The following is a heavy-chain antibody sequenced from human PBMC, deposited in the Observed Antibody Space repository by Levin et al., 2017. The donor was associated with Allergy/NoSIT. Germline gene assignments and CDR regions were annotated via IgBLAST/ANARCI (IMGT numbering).Heavy chain of an antibody. CDR3: AKSRQGSRPTHDAFDI. CDR1: GFTFSSYA. CDR2: ISGSGGST. J-gene: IGHJ3*02. V-gene: IGHV3-23*01. Sequence: PGGSLRLSCAASGFTFSSYAMSWVRQAPGKGLEWVSAISGSGGSTYYADSVKGRFTISRDNSKNTLYLQMNSLRAEDTAVYYCAKSRQGSRPTHDAFDIWGQGTMVTVSS. D-gene: IGHD2-2*01.